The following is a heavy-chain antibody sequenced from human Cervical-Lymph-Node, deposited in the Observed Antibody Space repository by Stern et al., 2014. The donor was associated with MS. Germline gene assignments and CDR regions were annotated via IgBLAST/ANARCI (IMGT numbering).Heavy chain of an antibody. Sequence: MQLVQSGAEVKLPGESLKISCQGSGYTFNNFWIGWVRQMPGKDLEWMGAIYPGDSDTRYSPSFKGQVSISVDRSSRVAYLQWRSLKASDTAIYYCARTRSSSWNWYFDVWGRGTQVAVYS. V-gene: IGHV5-51*03. CDR3: ARTRSSSWNWYFDV. CDR2: IYPGDSDT. J-gene: IGHJ2*01. CDR1: GYTFNNFW. D-gene: IGHD2-2*01.